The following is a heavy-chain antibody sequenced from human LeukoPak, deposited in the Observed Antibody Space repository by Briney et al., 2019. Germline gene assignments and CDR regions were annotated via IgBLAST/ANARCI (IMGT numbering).Heavy chain of an antibody. CDR1: GGTFSSYA. J-gene: IGHJ4*02. V-gene: IGHV1-69*13. Sequence: ASVKVSCKASGGTFSSYAISWVRQAPGQGLEWMGGIIPIFGTANYAQKFQGRVTITADESTSTAYMELSSLRSEDTAVYYCARAFADGGTPPDYWGQGTLVTVSS. CDR2: IIPIFGTA. D-gene: IGHD4-23*01. CDR3: ARAFADGGTPPDY.